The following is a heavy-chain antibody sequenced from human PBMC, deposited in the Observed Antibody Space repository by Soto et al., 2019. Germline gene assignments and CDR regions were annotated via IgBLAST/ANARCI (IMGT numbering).Heavy chain of an antibody. D-gene: IGHD3-16*01. Sequence: ESGGGVVRPGKSLTVSCTGSGFVFGGFGMHWVRQTPGKGLEWLGMASYDGTYKYFADSVKGRFTISRDNGMNTVYLQMDNLSLEDTALYYCARGGDGLDYWGRGTLVTVSS. CDR1: GFVFGGFG. CDR3: ARGGDGLDY. V-gene: IGHV3-30*03. CDR2: ASYDGTYK. J-gene: IGHJ4*02.